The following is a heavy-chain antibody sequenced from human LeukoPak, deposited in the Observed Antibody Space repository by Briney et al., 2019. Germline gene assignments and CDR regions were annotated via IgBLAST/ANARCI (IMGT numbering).Heavy chain of an antibody. CDR2: ISGGNGNT. CDR3: VRVTGPLDY. D-gene: IGHD2-8*02. Sequence: ASVKVSCKASGYTFTTYAMHWVRQAPGQRLEWMGWISGGNGNTRYSQKFQGRVTITRDTSASTAYMELSSLRSEDTAVYYCVRVTGPLDYWGQGTLVTVSS. CDR1: GYTFTTYA. V-gene: IGHV1-3*01. J-gene: IGHJ4*02.